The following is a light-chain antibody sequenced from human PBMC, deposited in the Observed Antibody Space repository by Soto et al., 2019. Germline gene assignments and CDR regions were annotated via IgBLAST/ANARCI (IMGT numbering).Light chain of an antibody. V-gene: IGKV1-39*01. J-gene: IGKJ1*01. CDR2: AAS. Sequence: DIQMTQSPSTLSASVGDRVTITCRASQSISSYLNWYQHKPGKAPKLLIYAASSLQSGVPSRFSGSGSGTDFTLTISSLQPEDFATYYCQQTLSVPRTFGLGTKVDIK. CDR1: QSISSY. CDR3: QQTLSVPRT.